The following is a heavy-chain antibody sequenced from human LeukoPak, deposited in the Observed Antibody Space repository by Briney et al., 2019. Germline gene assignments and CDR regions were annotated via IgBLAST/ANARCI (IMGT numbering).Heavy chain of an antibody. CDR1: GYTFTSYD. Sequence: ASVKVSCKASGYTFTSYDINWVRQATGQGLEWMGWMNPHSGNTGYAQKFQGRVTITMHTSISTAYMELTSLRSEDTAVYYCARGPTSSTNLYYFDYWGLGTLVTVSS. D-gene: IGHD2-2*01. CDR3: ARGPTSSTNLYYFDY. CDR2: MNPHSGNT. J-gene: IGHJ4*02. V-gene: IGHV1-8*03.